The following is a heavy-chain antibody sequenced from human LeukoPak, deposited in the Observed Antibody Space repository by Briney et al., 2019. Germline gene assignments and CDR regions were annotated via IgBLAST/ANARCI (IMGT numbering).Heavy chain of an antibody. CDR3: ATSGVHDAFDI. CDR2: IYYSGST. D-gene: IGHD5-12*01. CDR1: GGSISGSSYY. V-gene: IGHV4-39*07. Sequence: SETLSLTCTVSGGSISGSSYYWGWIRQPPGKGLEWIGSIYYSGSTYYNPSLKSRVTISVDTAKNQFSLKLSSVTAADTAVYYCATSGVHDAFDIWGQGTMVTVSS. J-gene: IGHJ3*02.